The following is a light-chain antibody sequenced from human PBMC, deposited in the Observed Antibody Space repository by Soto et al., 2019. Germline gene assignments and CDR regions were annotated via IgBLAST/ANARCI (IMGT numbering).Light chain of an antibody. CDR3: SSYAGSNNYV. CDR1: SSDVGGYNY. Sequence: VLTQPPSASGSPGQSVTISCTGTSSDVGGYNYISWYQQHPGKAPKLMIYEVSKRPSGVPDRFSGSKSGNTASLTVSGLQAEDEADYYCSSYAGSNNYVFGTGTKVTVL. CDR2: EVS. V-gene: IGLV2-8*01. J-gene: IGLJ1*01.